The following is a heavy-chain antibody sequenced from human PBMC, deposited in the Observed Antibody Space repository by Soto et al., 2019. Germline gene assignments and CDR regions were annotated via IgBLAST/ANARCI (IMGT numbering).Heavy chain of an antibody. D-gene: IGHD2-8*01. CDR1: GYSFRNFW. V-gene: IGHV5-51*01. CDR2: IYPGDSDT. Sequence: PGESLKISCLGSGYSFRNFWIGWVRQMPGRGLEWMGIIYPGDSDTKYTPSFQGRVTISVDSSINTAYLQWTSLEASDTAIYYCARQYGVSLDYWGQGTLVTVSS. CDR3: ARQYGVSLDY. J-gene: IGHJ4*02.